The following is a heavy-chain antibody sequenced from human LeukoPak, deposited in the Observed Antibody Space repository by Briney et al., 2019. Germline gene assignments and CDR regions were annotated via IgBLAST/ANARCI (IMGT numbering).Heavy chain of an antibody. V-gene: IGHV1-8*01. D-gene: IGHD3-3*01. J-gene: IGHJ6*03. CDR1: GYTFTSYD. CDR2: MNPNSGNA. Sequence: GASVKVSCKASGYTFTSYDINWVRQATGQGLEWMGWMNPNSGNAGYAQKFQGRVTMTRNASISTAYMELSSLRSEDTAVYYCARRYYDFWSGLDYYYYMDVWGKGTTVTVSS. CDR3: ARRYYDFWSGLDYYYYMDV.